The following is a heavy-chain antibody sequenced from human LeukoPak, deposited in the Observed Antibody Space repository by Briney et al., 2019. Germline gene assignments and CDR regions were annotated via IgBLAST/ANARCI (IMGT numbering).Heavy chain of an antibody. CDR1: GFAFSSYW. Sequence: GGSLRLSCAASGFAFSSYWMTWVRQAPGKGLEWVANIKPDGSGKTYVDSVKGRFTISRDNAKNSLYLQMRGLRVEDTAVYYCAMRPGAFDIWGQGTMVTVSS. D-gene: IGHD1-14*01. CDR2: IKPDGSGK. CDR3: AMRPGAFDI. J-gene: IGHJ3*02. V-gene: IGHV3-7*01.